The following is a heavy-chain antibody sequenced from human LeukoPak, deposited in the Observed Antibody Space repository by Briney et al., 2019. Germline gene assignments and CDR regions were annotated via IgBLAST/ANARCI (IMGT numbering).Heavy chain of an antibody. J-gene: IGHJ4*02. CDR2: INAYNGNT. D-gene: IGHD3-22*01. Sequence: ASVKVSCKASGYTFTSYGISWVRQAPGQGLEWMGWINAYNGNTNYAQKLQGRVTMTTDTSTSTAYMELRSLRSDDTAVYYCARDCGIYDSSEPDYWGQGTLVTVSS. CDR1: GYTFTSYG. V-gene: IGHV1-18*01. CDR3: ARDCGIYDSSEPDY.